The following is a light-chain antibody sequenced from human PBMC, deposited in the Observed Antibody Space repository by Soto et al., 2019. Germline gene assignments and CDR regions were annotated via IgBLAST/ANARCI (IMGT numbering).Light chain of an antibody. CDR1: GSIITNSY. CDR3: ETWDTSLGGGDVV. V-gene: IGLV1-51*01. J-gene: IGLJ2*01. CDR2: DNN. Sequence: QSVLTQPPSVSAAPGQKVTISCSGSGSIITNSYVSWYRVLPATAPKLLIYDNNKRPSGIPDRFSGSKSGTSATLGISGVLTEDEADYYCETWDTSLGGGDVVFGGGTKLTVL.